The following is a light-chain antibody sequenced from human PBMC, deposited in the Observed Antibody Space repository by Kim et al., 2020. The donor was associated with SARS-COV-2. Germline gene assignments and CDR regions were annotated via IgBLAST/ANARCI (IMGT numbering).Light chain of an antibody. Sequence: SPCEDATLSCRDCQNVRRTYLSSYQQRRAPSPRLFLYGTSIRATGIPDRFSGSGSGTDFSLTISRLEPEDFSVYYCHQCDGSPPYTFGQGPKLEI. J-gene: IGKJ2*01. V-gene: IGKV3-20*01. CDR2: GTS. CDR3: HQCDGSPPYT. CDR1: QNVRRTY.